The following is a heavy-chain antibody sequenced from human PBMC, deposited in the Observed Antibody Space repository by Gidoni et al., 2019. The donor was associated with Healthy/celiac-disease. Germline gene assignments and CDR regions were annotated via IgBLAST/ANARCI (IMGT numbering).Heavy chain of an antibody. J-gene: IGHJ3*02. CDR2: ISSSSSYV. CDR3: ARSSKGAFDI. V-gene: IGHV3-21*01. Sequence: EVQLVESGGGLVKPGGSLRLSCAASGFTFSSYSMNWVRQAPGKGLEWVSSISSSSSYVYYADSVKGRFTISRDNAKNSLYLQMNSLRAEDTAVYYCARSSKGAFDIWGQGTMVTVSS. D-gene: IGHD3-10*01. CDR1: GFTFSSYS.